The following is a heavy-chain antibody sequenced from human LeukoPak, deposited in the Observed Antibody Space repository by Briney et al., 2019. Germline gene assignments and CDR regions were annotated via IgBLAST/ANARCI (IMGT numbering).Heavy chain of an antibody. V-gene: IGHV1-18*01. J-gene: IGHJ5*02. Sequence: ASVKVSCKASGYTFTSYGISWVRQAPGQGLEWMGWISAYNGNTNYAQKLQGRVTMTTETSTSTAYMTLKSLRSDDTAVYYCARVLLGSSGWYKYWFDPWGQGTLVTVSS. CDR3: ARVLLGSSGWYKYWFDP. D-gene: IGHD6-19*01. CDR1: GYTFTSYG. CDR2: ISAYNGNT.